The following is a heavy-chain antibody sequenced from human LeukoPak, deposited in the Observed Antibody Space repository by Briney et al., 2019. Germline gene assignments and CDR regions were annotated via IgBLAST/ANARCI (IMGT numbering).Heavy chain of an antibody. CDR1: GYTFTGYY. J-gene: IGHJ4*02. CDR2: INPNSGGT. D-gene: IGHD3-10*01. V-gene: IGHV1-2*02. Sequence: ASVKVSCTASGYTFTGYYMHWVRQPPGQGLEWMGWINPNSGGTKYAQKFQGRVTMTRDTSITTVYMELSSLRSDDTAVYYCARDYYGSGSYYQLGYWGQGTLVTASS. CDR3: ARDYYGSGSYYQLGY.